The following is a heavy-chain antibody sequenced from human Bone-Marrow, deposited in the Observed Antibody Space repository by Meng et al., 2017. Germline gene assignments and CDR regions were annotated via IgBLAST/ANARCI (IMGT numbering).Heavy chain of an antibody. D-gene: IGHD2-21*01. CDR3: ARDENISLGKLFGDY. Sequence: ASVKVSCKASGYTFTGYYMHWVRQAPGQGLEWMGWINPNSGGTNYAQKFQGRVSMTGDTSISTAYVELSGLRSDDTAVYYCARDENISLGKLFGDYWGQGTLVTVSS. V-gene: IGHV1-2*02. J-gene: IGHJ4*02. CDR2: INPNSGGT. CDR1: GYTFTGYY.